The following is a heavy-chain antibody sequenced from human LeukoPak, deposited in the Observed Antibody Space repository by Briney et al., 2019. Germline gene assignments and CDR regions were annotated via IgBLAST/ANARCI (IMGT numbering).Heavy chain of an antibody. CDR3: AREGGSYFGNWFDP. CDR1: GGSISSGNYY. J-gene: IGHJ5*02. Sequence: PSETLSLTCTVSGGSISSGNYYWSWIRQPAGKGLEWIGRIYTSGSTNYNPSLKSRVTISVDTSKNQFSLKLSSVTAADTAVYYCAREGGSYFGNWFDPWGQGTLVTVSS. CDR2: IYTSGST. V-gene: IGHV4-61*02. D-gene: IGHD1-26*01.